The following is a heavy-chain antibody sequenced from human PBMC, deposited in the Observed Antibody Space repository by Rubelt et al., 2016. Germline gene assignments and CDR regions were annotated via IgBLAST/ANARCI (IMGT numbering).Heavy chain of an antibody. CDR2: IRQDGSEK. CDR3: ARSLGGSDY. V-gene: IGHV3-7*01. CDR1: GFYFSSCW. D-gene: IGHD1-26*01. J-gene: IGHJ4*02. Sequence: GGSLRLSCAASGFYFSSCWVNWLRQAPGKGLEWVANIRQDGSEKFYVDSVKGRFTISRDNAKNSLYLQMNSLRAEDTAVDYCARSLGGSDYWGQGTLVTVSS.